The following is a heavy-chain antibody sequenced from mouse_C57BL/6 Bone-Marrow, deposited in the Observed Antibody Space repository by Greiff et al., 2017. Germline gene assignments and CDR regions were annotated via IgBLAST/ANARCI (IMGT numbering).Heavy chain of an antibody. CDR1: GYTFTSYW. CDR2: IYPGSGST. CDR3: ARFEGYYGWFAY. V-gene: IGHV1-55*01. Sequence: QVQLKQPGAELVKPGASVKMSCKASGYTFTSYWITWVKQRPGQGLEWIGDIYPGSGSTNYNEKFKSKATLTVDTSSSTAYMQLSSLTSEDSAVYYCARFEGYYGWFAYWGQGTLVTVSA. D-gene: IGHD2-3*01. J-gene: IGHJ3*01.